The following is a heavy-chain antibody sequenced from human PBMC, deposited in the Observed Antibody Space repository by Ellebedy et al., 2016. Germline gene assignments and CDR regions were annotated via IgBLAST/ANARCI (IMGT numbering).Heavy chain of an antibody. D-gene: IGHD2-2*01. J-gene: IGHJ4*02. CDR1: GFTFSSFP. CDR2: ISSDGSNE. CDR3: ARADRYCGSASCSSYFDS. Sequence: GGSLRLXXAASGFTFSSFPMHWVRQAPGKGLEWVAVISSDGSNEYYADSVKGRFTISKDNSKNTLYLQMNSLRAEDTAVYYCARADRYCGSASCSSYFDSWGQGTLIIVSS. V-gene: IGHV3-30-3*01.